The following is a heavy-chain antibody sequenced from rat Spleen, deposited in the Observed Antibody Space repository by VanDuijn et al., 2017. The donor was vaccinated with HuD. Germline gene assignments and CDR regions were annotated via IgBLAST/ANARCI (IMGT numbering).Heavy chain of an antibody. CDR1: GFTFSDYN. J-gene: IGHJ2*01. Sequence: EVQLVESGGGLVQPGRSLKLSCAASGFTFSDYNMAWVRQAPKKGLEWVATISYDGSSTYYRDSVKGRFTISRDNAQSTLYLQMSKLGSEDTAIYYCAREDHGVDYWGQGVMVTVSS. V-gene: IGHV5-7*01. CDR3: AREDHGVDY. D-gene: IGHD4-3*01. CDR2: ISYDGSST.